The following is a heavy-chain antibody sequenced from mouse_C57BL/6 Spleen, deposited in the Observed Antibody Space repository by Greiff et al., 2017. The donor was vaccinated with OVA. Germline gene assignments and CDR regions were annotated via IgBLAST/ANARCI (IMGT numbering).Heavy chain of an antibody. V-gene: IGHV1-15*01. D-gene: IGHD2-3*01. Sequence: VQLQQSGAELVRPGASVTLSCKASGYTFTDYEMHWVKQTTVHGLEWIGAIDHETGGTAYNQKFKGKTILTADKSTSTAYMELSSLTSEDSAVYYCTRDGYYSFAYWGQGTLVTVSA. J-gene: IGHJ3*01. CDR3: TRDGYYSFAY. CDR2: IDHETGGT. CDR1: GYTFTDYE.